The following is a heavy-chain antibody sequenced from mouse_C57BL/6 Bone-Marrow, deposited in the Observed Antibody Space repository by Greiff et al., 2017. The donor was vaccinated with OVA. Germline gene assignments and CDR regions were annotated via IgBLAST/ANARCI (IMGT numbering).Heavy chain of an antibody. V-gene: IGHV1-82*01. CDR1: GYAFSSSW. CDR2: IYPGDGDT. Sequence: QVQLQQSGPELVKPGASVKISCKASGYAFSSSWMNWVKQRPGKGLEWIGRIYPGDGDTNYNGKFKGKATLTADKSSSTAYMQLSSLTSEDSAVYFCARTHDYDGVGFAYWGQGTLVTVSA. D-gene: IGHD2-4*01. CDR3: ARTHDYDGVGFAY. J-gene: IGHJ3*01.